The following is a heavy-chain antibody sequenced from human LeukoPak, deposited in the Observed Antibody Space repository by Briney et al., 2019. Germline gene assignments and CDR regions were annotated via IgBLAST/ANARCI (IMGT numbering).Heavy chain of an antibody. CDR3: ARGGNYWPQWWFDP. CDR2: ISSSSSTI. J-gene: IGHJ5*02. CDR1: GFTFSSYS. Sequence: PGGSLRLSCAASGFTFSSYSMNWVRQAPGKGLEWVSYISSSSSTIYYADSVKGRFTISRDNAKNSLYLQMNSLRAEDTAVYYCARGGNYWPQWWFDPWGRGTLVSVSS. V-gene: IGHV3-48*01. D-gene: IGHD1-26*01.